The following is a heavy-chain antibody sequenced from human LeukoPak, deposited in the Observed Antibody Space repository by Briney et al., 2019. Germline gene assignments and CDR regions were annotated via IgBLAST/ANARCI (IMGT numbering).Heavy chain of an antibody. D-gene: IGHD3-10*01. J-gene: IGHJ4*02. CDR1: GGTFSSYA. CDR2: IIPIFGTA. V-gene: IGHV1-69*13. Sequence: SVKVSCKASGGTFSSYAISWVRQAPGQGLEWMGGIIPIFGTANYAQKFQGRVTITADESTSTAYMELSSLRSEDTAVYYCARAFSGTTLFDYWGQGTLVTVSS. CDR3: ARAFSGTTLFDY.